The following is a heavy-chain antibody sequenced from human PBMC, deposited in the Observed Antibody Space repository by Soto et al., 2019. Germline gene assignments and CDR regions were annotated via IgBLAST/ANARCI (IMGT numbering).Heavy chain of an antibody. D-gene: IGHD2-15*01. Sequence: QVQLVQSGAEVKKPGASVKVSCKASGYTFTTYGISWVRQAPGQGLEWMGWISAYNSITKYAQEVQCRVTMTADTSTSTAYMELRSLRSDDTAVYYCARDGRCSGGSCYDTFDIWGQGTMVTVSS. J-gene: IGHJ3*02. CDR2: ISAYNSIT. CDR1: GYTFTTYG. V-gene: IGHV1-18*01. CDR3: ARDGRCSGGSCYDTFDI.